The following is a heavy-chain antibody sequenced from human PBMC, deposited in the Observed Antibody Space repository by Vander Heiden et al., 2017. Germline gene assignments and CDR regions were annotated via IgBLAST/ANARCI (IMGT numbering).Heavy chain of an antibody. CDR1: GFTSSSYG. CDR3: ARGVLDYDREIYYYYYGMDV. Sequence: QVHPVESGGGVVQPGRPLRPRFGASGFTSSSYGRHWVRQAPGKGLEWVAVIWYDGSNKYYADSVKGRFTISRDNSKNTLYLQMNSLRAEDTAVYYCARGVLDYDREIYYYYYGMDVWGQGTTVTVSS. J-gene: IGHJ6*02. V-gene: IGHV3-33*01. CDR2: IWYDGSNK. D-gene: IGHD3-22*01.